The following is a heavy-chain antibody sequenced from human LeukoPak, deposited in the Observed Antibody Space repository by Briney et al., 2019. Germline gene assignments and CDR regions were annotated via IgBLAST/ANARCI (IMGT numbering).Heavy chain of an antibody. CDR3: ARGLFRIQLLLRPNWFDP. D-gene: IGHD5-18*01. CDR2: INHSGST. V-gene: IGHV4-34*01. J-gene: IGHJ5*02. CDR1: GGSFSGYY. Sequence: SETLSLTCAVYGGSFSGYYWSWIRQPPGKGLEWIGEINHSGSTNYNPSLKSRVTISVDTSKNQFSLKLSSVTAADTAVYYCARGLFRIQLLLRPNWFDPWGQGTLVTVSS.